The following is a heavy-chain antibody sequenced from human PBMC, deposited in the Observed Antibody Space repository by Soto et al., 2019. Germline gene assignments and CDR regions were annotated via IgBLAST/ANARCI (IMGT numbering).Heavy chain of an antibody. V-gene: IGHV1-18*04. D-gene: IGHD1-26*01. CDR1: GYTFTSYG. Sequence: QVKLVQSGAEVKKPGASVKVSCKASGYTFTSYGISWARQVPGQGLEWMEWIGAYNGNTNYAQKLQGRDTMTTDTSTSTAYMELRSLRSDDTAVYCCARDQMTVSYIIDYWGQGTLVTVSS. CDR3: ARDQMTVSYIIDY. J-gene: IGHJ4*02. CDR2: IGAYNGNT.